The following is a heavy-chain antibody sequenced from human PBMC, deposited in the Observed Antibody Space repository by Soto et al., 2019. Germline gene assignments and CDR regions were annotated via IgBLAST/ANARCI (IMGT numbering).Heavy chain of an antibody. CDR1: GFTFRGYA. D-gene: IGHD3-16*01. V-gene: IGHV3-23*01. CDR3: AKGSANASPYYFDF. J-gene: IGHJ4*02. CDR2: ITGSGGNT. Sequence: GGSLRLSCEGSGFTFRGYAMSWVRQAPGKGLEWVTAITGSGGNTYHADSVKGRFTISRDNSKNTLYLQMNSLRAEDTAVYYCAKGSANASPYYFDFWGPGTLVTVSS.